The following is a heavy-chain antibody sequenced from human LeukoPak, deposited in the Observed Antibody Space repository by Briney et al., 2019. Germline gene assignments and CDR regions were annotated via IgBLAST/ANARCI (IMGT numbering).Heavy chain of an antibody. CDR1: GFTYSSHW. CDR3: VRWNY. V-gene: IGHV3-7*05. D-gene: IGHD3-3*01. Sequence: GGSVRLSCAGSGFTYSSHWMSWVRQAPGKGREWVANIKPDGSEKHYLDSVKGRFTISRDNAKNSVYLQMDSLRAEDTAVYFCVRWNYWGQGTLVTVSS. J-gene: IGHJ4*02. CDR2: IKPDGSEK.